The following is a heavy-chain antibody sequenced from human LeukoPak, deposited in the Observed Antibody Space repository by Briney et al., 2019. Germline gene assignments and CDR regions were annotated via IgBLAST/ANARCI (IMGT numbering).Heavy chain of an antibody. Sequence: ASVKVSCKASGYTFTSYGISWVRQAPGQGLEWMGWISAYNGNTNYAQKLQGRVTMTTDTSTSTACMELRSLRSDDTAVYYCARGSSGLLWFGEFRAPLDVWGKGTTVTVSS. D-gene: IGHD3-10*01. J-gene: IGHJ6*04. CDR3: ARGSSGLLWFGEFRAPLDV. CDR1: GYTFTSYG. V-gene: IGHV1-18*01. CDR2: ISAYNGNT.